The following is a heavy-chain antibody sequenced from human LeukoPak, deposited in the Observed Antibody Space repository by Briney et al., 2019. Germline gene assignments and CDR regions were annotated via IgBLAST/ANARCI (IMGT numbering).Heavy chain of an antibody. J-gene: IGHJ6*03. CDR3: ARAKCSSTSCYGNYYYYMDV. V-gene: IGHV3-20*04. CDR1: GFTFDDYG. Sequence: RTGGSLRLSCAASGFTFDDYGMSWVRHAPGKGLEWVSGINWNGGSTGYADSVKGRFTISRDNAKNSLYLQMNSLRAEDTALYYCARAKCSSTSCYGNYYYYMDVWGKGTTVTVSS. CDR2: INWNGGST. D-gene: IGHD2-2*01.